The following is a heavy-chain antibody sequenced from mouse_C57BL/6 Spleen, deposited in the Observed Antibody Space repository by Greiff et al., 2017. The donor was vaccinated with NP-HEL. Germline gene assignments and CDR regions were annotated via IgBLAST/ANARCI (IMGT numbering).Heavy chain of an antibody. CDR3: ARTGDGYYSYYAMDY. CDR2: IDPSDSET. D-gene: IGHD2-3*01. CDR1: GYTFTSYW. Sequence: QVQLQQPGAELVRPGSSVKLSCKASGYTFTSYWMHWVKQRPIQGLEWIGNIDPSDSETHYNQKFKDKATLTVDKSSSTAYMQLSSLTSEDSAVYYCARTGDGYYSYYAMDYWGQGTSVTVSS. J-gene: IGHJ4*01. V-gene: IGHV1-52*01.